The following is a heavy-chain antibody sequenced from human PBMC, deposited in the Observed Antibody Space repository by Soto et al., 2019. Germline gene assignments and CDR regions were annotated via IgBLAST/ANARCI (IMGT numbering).Heavy chain of an antibody. V-gene: IGHV3-48*04. Sequence: GGSLRLSCAASGFTFSSYSMNWVRQAPGKGLEWVSYISSSSSTIYYADSVKGRFTISRDNAKNSLYLQMNSLRAEDTAVYYCARDKLVREDSSGYSDYWGQGTLVTVSS. CDR1: GFTFSSYS. D-gene: IGHD3-22*01. CDR2: ISSSSSTI. CDR3: ARDKLVREDSSGYSDY. J-gene: IGHJ4*02.